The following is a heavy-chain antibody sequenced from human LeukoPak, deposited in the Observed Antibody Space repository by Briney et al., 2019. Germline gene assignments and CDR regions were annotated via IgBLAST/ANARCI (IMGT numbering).Heavy chain of an antibody. Sequence: SETLSLPFSVSGASISSYYWSWIRPPPGKGLEWIGYIYYSGSTNYNPSLKSRVTISVDTSKNQFSLKLSSVTAADTAVYYCARSRSGYSPPDPWGQGTLVTVSS. CDR2: IYYSGST. CDR1: GASISSYY. V-gene: IGHV4-59*01. CDR3: ARSRSGYSPPDP. D-gene: IGHD3-22*01. J-gene: IGHJ5*02.